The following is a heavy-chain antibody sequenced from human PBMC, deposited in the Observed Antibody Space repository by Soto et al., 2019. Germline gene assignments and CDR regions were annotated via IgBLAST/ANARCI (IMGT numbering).Heavy chain of an antibody. CDR3: AKVRYNERGAFDI. V-gene: IGHV3-9*01. Sequence: GGSLRLSCAASGFTFDDYAMHWVRQAPGKGLEWVSGISWNSGSIGYADSVKGRFTISRDNAKNSLYLQMNSLRAEDTALYYCAKVRYNERGAFDIWGQGTMVTVSS. J-gene: IGHJ3*02. CDR2: ISWNSGSI. CDR1: GFTFDDYA. D-gene: IGHD1-20*01.